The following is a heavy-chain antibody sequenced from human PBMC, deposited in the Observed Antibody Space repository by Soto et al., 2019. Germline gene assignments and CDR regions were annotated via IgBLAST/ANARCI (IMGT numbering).Heavy chain of an antibody. J-gene: IGHJ5*02. Sequence: SLTCAVSGDSIDDGAYYWTWIRRQPGKGLEWLGYIYYTGRTAYNPSLQSRLTISLDTSNNQFSLRLNSVTAADTGVYYCARCSASWYRFDPWGQGTQVTSPQ. V-gene: IGHV4-31*11. CDR2: IYYTGRT. CDR3: ARCSASWYRFDP. CDR1: GDSIDDGAYY. D-gene: IGHD6-13*01.